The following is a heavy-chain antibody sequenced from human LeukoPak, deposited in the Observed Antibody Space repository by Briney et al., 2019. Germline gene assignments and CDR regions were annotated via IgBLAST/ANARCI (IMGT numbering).Heavy chain of an antibody. CDR1: GFTFSSYA. Sequence: GGSLRLSCAASGFTFSSYAMHWVRQAPGKGLEWVAVISYDGSNKYYADSVKGRFTISRDNSKNTLYLQMNSLRAEDTAVYYCARDRSSGWPYYFDYWGQGTLVTVYS. CDR2: ISYDGSNK. V-gene: IGHV3-30*01. J-gene: IGHJ4*02. D-gene: IGHD6-19*01. CDR3: ARDRSSGWPYYFDY.